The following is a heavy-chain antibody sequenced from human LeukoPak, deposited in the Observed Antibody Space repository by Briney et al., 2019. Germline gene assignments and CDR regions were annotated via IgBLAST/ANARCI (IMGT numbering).Heavy chain of an antibody. J-gene: IGHJ4*02. CDR2: IKSKTDGGTT. V-gene: IGHV3-15*01. CDR3: TTDDMRGQQLVPSFDY. CDR1: GFTFSNAW. Sequence: PGGSLRLSCAASGFTFSNAWMSWVRQAPGKGLEWVGRIKSKTDGGTTGYAAPVKGRFTISRDDSKNTLYLQMNSLKTEDTAVYYCTTDDMRGQQLVPSFDYWGQGTLVTVSS. D-gene: IGHD6-13*01.